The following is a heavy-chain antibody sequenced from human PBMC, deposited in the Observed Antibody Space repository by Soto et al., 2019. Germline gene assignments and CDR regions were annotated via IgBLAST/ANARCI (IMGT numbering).Heavy chain of an antibody. V-gene: IGHV3-30-3*01. CDR3: ARGGIYYYYYGMDV. CDR1: GFTFSSYA. J-gene: IGHJ6*02. D-gene: IGHD3-16*01. Sequence: QVQLVESGGGVVQPGRSLRLSCAASGFTFSSYAMHWVRQAPGKGLEWVAVISYDGSNKYYADSVKGRFTISRDNSKKTLYLQMNSLRAEDTAVYYCARGGIYYYYYGMDVWGQGTTVTVSS. CDR2: ISYDGSNK.